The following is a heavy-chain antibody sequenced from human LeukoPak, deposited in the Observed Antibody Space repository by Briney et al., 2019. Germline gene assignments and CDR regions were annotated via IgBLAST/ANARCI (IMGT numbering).Heavy chain of an antibody. D-gene: IGHD6-13*01. Sequence: PSETLSLTCTVSGGSISSYYWSWIRQPPGKGLEWIGYIYYSGCTNYNPSLKSRVTISVDTSKNQFSLKLSSVTAADTAVYYCARGAAAGLYYYYYGMDVWGQGTTVTVSS. CDR2: IYYSGCT. J-gene: IGHJ6*02. V-gene: IGHV4-59*01. CDR1: GGSISSYY. CDR3: ARGAAAGLYYYYYGMDV.